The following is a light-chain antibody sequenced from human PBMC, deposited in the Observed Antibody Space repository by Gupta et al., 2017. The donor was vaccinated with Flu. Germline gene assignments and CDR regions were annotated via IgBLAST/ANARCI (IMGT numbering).Light chain of an antibody. V-gene: IGLV2-23*02. CDR1: NSNVGSYNL. Sequence: GTNSNVGSYNLVSWYQQHPGRAPQVMIYEVNKRPSGVSSRFSGSKSGNTASLTISGLQAEDEADYYCCSYAGSSTLFGTGTKVTVL. CDR2: EVN. CDR3: CSYAGSSTL. J-gene: IGLJ1*01.